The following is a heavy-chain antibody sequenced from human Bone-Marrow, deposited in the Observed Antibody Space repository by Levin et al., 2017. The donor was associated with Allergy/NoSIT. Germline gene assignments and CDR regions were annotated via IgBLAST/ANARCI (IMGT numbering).Heavy chain of an antibody. CDR1: GFTFRIYS. V-gene: IGHV3-21*04. J-gene: IGHJ3*02. D-gene: IGHD3/OR15-3a*01. CDR2: ISSSGSDM. Sequence: GESLKISCTVSGFTFRIYSINWVRQAPGKGLEWVSSISSSGSDMYYVDSVKGRFTISRDNAKNSLTLQMNSLRAEDTALYYCAKVRRGLDAFDIWGQGTMVTVSS. CDR3: AKVRRGLDAFDI.